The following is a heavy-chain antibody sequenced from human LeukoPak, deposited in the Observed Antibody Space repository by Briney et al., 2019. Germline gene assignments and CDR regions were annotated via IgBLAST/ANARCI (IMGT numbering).Heavy chain of an antibody. V-gene: IGHV3-23*01. CDR3: AKPPQYYYDSSGYYLDY. J-gene: IGHJ4*02. Sequence: GGSLRLSCAASGFTFSSYGMSWVRQAPGKGLEWVSAISGSGGSTYYADSVKGRFTISRDNSKNTLYLQMNSLRAEDTAVYYCAKPPQYYYDSSGYYLDYWGQGTLVTVSS. CDR1: GFTFSSYG. D-gene: IGHD3-22*01. CDR2: ISGSGGST.